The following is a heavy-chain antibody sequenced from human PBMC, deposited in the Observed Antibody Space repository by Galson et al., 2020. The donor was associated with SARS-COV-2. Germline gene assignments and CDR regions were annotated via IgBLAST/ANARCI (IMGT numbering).Heavy chain of an antibody. J-gene: IGHJ4*02. D-gene: IGHD2-21*02. CDR3: AREENFFLVGTATRMCYFDY. Sequence: SDTLTLTLAVYGVSFSGYYRRWIRQPPGKGLEWIGEINPSGSTNYKQSLTRTLTISVDTTKYHFSLKLSSVTAADTAVYYCAREENFFLVGTATRMCYFDYWGRRTLATVSS. V-gene: IGHV4-34*01. CDR2: INPSGST. CDR1: GVSFSGYY.